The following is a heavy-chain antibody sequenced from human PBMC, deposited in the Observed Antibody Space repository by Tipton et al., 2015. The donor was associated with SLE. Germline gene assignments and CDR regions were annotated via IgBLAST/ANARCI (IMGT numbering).Heavy chain of an antibody. CDR1: GGSITSSY. V-gene: IGHV4-59*12. Sequence: TLSLTCAVSGGSITSSYWSWIRQPPGKGLEWIGYIYYSGSTYYNPSLKSRVTISVDTSKNQFSLKLSSVTAADTAVYYCASNNRDYFDYWGQGTLVTVSS. J-gene: IGHJ4*02. CDR2: IYYSGST. CDR3: ASNNRDYFDY. D-gene: IGHD2/OR15-2a*01.